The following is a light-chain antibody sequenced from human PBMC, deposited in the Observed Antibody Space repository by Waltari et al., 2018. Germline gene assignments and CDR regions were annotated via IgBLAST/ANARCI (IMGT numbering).Light chain of an antibody. CDR3: QQRSNWTPHT. CDR1: QSVGSY. CDR2: DAS. V-gene: IGKV3-11*01. J-gene: IGKJ2*01. Sequence: DIVLTQSPVTLSLSPGDTATLSCRASQSVGSYLAWYQQKPGQPPRLLIYDASNRATGVPARFRGSGSGTEFTLTISSLEAEDFAVYYCQQRSNWTPHTFGQGARLDIK.